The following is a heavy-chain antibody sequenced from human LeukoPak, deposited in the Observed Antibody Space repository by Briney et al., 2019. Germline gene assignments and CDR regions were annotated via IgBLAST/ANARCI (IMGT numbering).Heavy chain of an antibody. CDR2: ISSSSSHM. D-gene: IGHD1-1*01. CDR3: ARDDTSVHFFDY. CDR1: GFTFKIYS. J-gene: IGHJ4*02. V-gene: IGHV3-21*01. Sequence: GGSLRLSCAASGFTFKIYSMNWVRQAPGKGLEWVSSISSSSSHMYYADSVKGRFTISRDNAKNSLYLQMNTLRAEDTAVYYCARDDTSVHFFDYRGQGTLVTVSS.